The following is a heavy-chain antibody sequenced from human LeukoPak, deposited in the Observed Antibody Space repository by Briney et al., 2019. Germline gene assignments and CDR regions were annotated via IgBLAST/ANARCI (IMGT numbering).Heavy chain of an antibody. Sequence: SETLSLTCTVAGGSISSGDYYWSWIRQPPGKGLEWIGYIYYSGSTYYNPSLKSRVTISVDTSKNQFSLKLSSVTAADTAVYYCAREYYYDSSGYYPDYWGQGTLVTVSS. D-gene: IGHD3-22*01. CDR1: GGSISSGDYY. CDR2: IYYSGST. V-gene: IGHV4-30-4*01. J-gene: IGHJ4*02. CDR3: AREYYYDSSGYYPDY.